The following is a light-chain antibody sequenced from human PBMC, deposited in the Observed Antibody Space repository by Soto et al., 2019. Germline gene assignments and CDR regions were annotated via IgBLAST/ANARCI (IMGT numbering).Light chain of an antibody. CDR3: QQAAGLPIT. Sequence: DIQMTQSPSSLSAPVGARGTITCRASQGISSYLAWYQQKAGLAPKLLIYAASSLQSGVPSRFSGSGSGTDFTLTISRLQPEDFALYYCQQAAGLPITFGQVRRLAI. V-gene: IGKV1-39*01. J-gene: IGKJ5*01. CDR1: QGISSY. CDR2: AAS.